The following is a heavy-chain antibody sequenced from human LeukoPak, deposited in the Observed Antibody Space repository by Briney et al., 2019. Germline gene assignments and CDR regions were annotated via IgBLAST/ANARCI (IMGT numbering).Heavy chain of an antibody. V-gene: IGHV4-39*01. CDR3: ARFDHRYSGSYRP. J-gene: IGHJ5*02. CDR1: GDSISSNNYY. CDR2: IDYSGRT. Sequence: SETLSLTCTVSGDSISSNNYYWGWIRQPPGKGLEWIGSIDYSGRTFYNPSLKSRVTISLDTAKNQFSLKLSSVTAADTAVYYCARFDHRYSGSYRPWGQGTLVTVSS. D-gene: IGHD1-26*01.